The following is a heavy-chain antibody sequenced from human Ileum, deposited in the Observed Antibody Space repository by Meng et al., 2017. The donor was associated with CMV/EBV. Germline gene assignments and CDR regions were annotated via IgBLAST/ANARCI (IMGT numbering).Heavy chain of an antibody. J-gene: IGHJ4*02. CDR2: VYGSGTRT. V-gene: IGHV3-23*03. D-gene: IGHD1-14*01. CDR1: GLTFSTYS. Sequence: GQSLRLSCSVSGLTFSTYSMNWVRQAPGKGLEWVAIVYGSGTRTIYGASVQGSFTLDRDNSRDTVYLKMNSLRADDTGIYYCVKDRTPDSLFEFDYWGQGTPVTVSS. CDR3: VKDRTPDSLFEFDY.